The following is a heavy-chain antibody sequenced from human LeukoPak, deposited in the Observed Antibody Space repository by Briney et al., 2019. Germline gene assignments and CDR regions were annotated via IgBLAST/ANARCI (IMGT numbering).Heavy chain of an antibody. CDR1: GYRFTDYY. CDR2: VYPEDGKT. Sequence: VTVSCTASGYRFTDYYIYWVGQTPGKGLEGMGRVYPEDGKTVYAEKFKHTLTMTADTSTNTAYMELTSLRSADTAVYYCVTDTQVAPGDIIMFRDYWGQGALVTVSS. V-gene: IGHV1-69-2*01. CDR3: VTDTQVAPGDIIMFRDY. J-gene: IGHJ4*02. D-gene: IGHD3-10*01.